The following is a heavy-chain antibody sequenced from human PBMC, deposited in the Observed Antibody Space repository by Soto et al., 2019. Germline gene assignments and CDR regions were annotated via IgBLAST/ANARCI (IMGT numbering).Heavy chain of an antibody. CDR2: IYYSGST. J-gene: IGHJ6*02. V-gene: IGHV4-31*03. Sequence: QVQLQESGPGLVKPSQTLSLTCTVSGGSISSGGYYWTWIRQHPEKGMEWIGYIYYSGSTHYNPSLKSRANISADTSKNQFSLDLNFVTSADTAVYYCARDVGIWVGYLATSANYYDGLDVWGQGTTVTVSS. CDR1: GGSISSGGYY. D-gene: IGHD3-10*01. CDR3: ARDVGIWVGYLATSANYYDGLDV.